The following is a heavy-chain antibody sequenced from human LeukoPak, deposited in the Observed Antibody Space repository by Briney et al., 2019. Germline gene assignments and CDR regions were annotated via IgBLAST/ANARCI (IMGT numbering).Heavy chain of an antibody. Sequence: GGSLRLSCAASGFTVDDYAMHWVRHAPGKGLEWVSLIGGDGGSTDYADSVKGRFNISSDNSKNSLYLQMNSLRTEDTALYYCAKDTRGATYYYDSSGYYYGGGAFDIWGQGTMVTVSS. CDR2: IGGDGGST. CDR3: AKDTRGATYYYDSSGYYYGGGAFDI. D-gene: IGHD3-22*01. J-gene: IGHJ3*02. CDR1: GFTVDDYA. V-gene: IGHV3-43*02.